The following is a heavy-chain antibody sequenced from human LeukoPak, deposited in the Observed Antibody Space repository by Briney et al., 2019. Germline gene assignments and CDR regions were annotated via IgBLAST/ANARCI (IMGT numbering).Heavy chain of an antibody. CDR1: GFPFSGYS. Sequence: GGSLRLSCAGSGFPFSGYSMNWVRQTPGKGLEWVSLISGDGGSTYYADSVKGRFTISRDNSKNSLYLQMNSLRTEDTALYYCAKDFSVGRGDVWGQGTLVTVSS. CDR2: ISGDGGST. D-gene: IGHD1-26*01. V-gene: IGHV3-43*02. CDR3: AKDFSVGRGDV. J-gene: IGHJ4*02.